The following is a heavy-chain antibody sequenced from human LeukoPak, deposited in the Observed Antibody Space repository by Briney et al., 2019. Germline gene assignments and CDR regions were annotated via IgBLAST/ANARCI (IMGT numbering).Heavy chain of an antibody. D-gene: IGHD4-17*01. Sequence: ASVKVSCKASGYTFTGYYMHWVRQAPGQGLEWMGWINPNSGGTNYAQKFQGRVTMTRDTSISTAYMELSRLRSDDTAVYYCARTLGLRSPQNYYYGMDVWGQGTTVTVSS. CDR3: ARTLGLRSPQNYYYGMDV. CDR1: GYTFTGYY. J-gene: IGHJ6*02. CDR2: INPNSGGT. V-gene: IGHV1-2*02.